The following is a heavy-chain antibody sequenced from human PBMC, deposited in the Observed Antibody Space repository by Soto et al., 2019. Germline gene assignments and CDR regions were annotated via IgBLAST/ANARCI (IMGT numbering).Heavy chain of an antibody. V-gene: IGHV1-18*01. J-gene: IGHJ4*02. CDR1: GYTFTSYG. D-gene: IGHD3-9*01. CDR2: ISAYNGNT. CDR3: ARIHYDILTGCGGEDY. Sequence: GASVKVSCKASGYTFTSYGISWVRQAPGQRLEWMGWISAYNGNTNYAQKLQGRVTMTTDTSTSTAYMELRSLRSDDTAVYYCARIHYDILTGCGGEDYWGQGTLVTVSS.